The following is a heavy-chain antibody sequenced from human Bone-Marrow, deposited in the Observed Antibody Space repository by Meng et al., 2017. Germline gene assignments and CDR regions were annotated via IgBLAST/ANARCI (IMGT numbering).Heavy chain of an antibody. CDR1: GFTFSNYW. Sequence: GGSLRLSCATSGFTFSNYWMSWVRQAPGKGLEWVANIKQDGSEKYFVDSVKGRFTISRDNAKNSLYLQMNSLRAEDTAVYYCARVRINWGKDYYYGMDVWGQGTTVTVSS. CDR3: ARVRINWGKDYYYGMDV. D-gene: IGHD3-16*01. CDR2: IKQDGSEK. J-gene: IGHJ6*02. V-gene: IGHV3-7*03.